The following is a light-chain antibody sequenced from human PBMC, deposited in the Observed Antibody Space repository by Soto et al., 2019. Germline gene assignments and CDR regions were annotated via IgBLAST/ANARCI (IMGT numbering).Light chain of an antibody. V-gene: IGKV1-5*01. CDR3: QQYDSVLGT. Sequence: DIQRTQSPATLSASVGDSVTITRRASQSISHWLAWYQQKPGKAPKFLIYDASSLESGVPSRFSGSGSGTEFTLTISSLQPDDFATYYCQQYDSVLGTFGPGTKV. CDR2: DAS. CDR1: QSISHW. J-gene: IGKJ1*01.